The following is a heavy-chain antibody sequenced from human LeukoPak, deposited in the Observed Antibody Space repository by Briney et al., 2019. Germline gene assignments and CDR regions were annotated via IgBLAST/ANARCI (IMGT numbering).Heavy chain of an antibody. V-gene: IGHV4-59*12. J-gene: IGHJ2*01. CDR2: IYYSGST. D-gene: IGHD4-17*01. CDR1: GGSISSYY. CDR3: ARRGNYGEAPDYWYFDL. Sequence: PSETLSLTCTVSGGSISSYYWSWIRQPPGKGLEWIGYIYYSGSTNYNPSLKSRVTISVDTSKNQFSLKLSSVTAADSAVYYCARRGNYGEAPDYWYFDLWGRGTLVTVSS.